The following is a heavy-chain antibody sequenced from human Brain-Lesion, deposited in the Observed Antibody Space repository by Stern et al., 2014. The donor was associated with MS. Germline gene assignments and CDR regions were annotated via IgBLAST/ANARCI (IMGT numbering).Heavy chain of an antibody. CDR2: ISYDGGDT. D-gene: IGHD2-21*01. CDR3: AKDRQLWTYFFDY. V-gene: IGHV3-30*18. Sequence: QVQLVESGGGVVYPGRPLRLSCAASGFTFRTFGMHWVRQAPGKGLEWVAFISYDGGDTYYADSVKGRFTISRDNSKNTLYLQMNSLRVEDTAVYQCAKDRQLWTYFFDYWGQGSLVTVSS. CDR1: GFTFRTFG. J-gene: IGHJ4*02.